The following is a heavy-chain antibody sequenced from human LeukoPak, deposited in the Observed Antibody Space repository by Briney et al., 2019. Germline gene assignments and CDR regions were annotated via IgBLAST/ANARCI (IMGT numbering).Heavy chain of an antibody. CDR2: ISAYNGNT. D-gene: IGHD5-12*01. J-gene: IGHJ4*02. CDR3: ARVRNSGFRYVDS. Sequence: GASVKVSCKASGYIFTYYVIHWVRQAPGQGLEWVGWISAYNGNTNYAQKLQGRVTMTTDTSTSTAYMDLRSLRSDDTAVYYCARVRNSGFRYVDSWGQGTLVTVSS. V-gene: IGHV1-18*01. CDR1: GYIFTYYV.